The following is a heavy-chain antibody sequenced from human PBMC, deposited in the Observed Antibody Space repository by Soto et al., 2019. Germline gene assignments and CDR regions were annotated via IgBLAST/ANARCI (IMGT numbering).Heavy chain of an antibody. J-gene: IGHJ4*02. CDR2: IGTAGDT. CDR3: ARARRDYYGSGSQDRPEYYFDY. V-gene: IGHV3-13*01. Sequence: GGSLRLSCAASGFTFSSYDMHWVRQATGKGLEWVSAIGTAGDTYYPGSVKGRITISRENAKNSLYLQMNSLRAGDTAVYYCARARRDYYGSGSQDRPEYYFDYWGQGTLVTVSS. CDR1: GFTFSSYD. D-gene: IGHD3-10*01.